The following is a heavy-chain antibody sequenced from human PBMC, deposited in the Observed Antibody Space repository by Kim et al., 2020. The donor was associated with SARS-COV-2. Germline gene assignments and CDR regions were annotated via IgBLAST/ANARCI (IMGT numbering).Heavy chain of an antibody. CDR2: INHSGST. V-gene: IGHV4-34*01. CDR1: GGSFSGYY. D-gene: IGHD4-17*01. J-gene: IGHJ4*02. CDR3: ARGNAVTTGGGY. Sequence: SETLSLTCAVYGGSFSGYYWSWIRQPPGKGLEWIGEINHSGSTNYNPSLKSRVTISVDTSKNQFSLKLSSVTAADTAVYYCARGNAVTTGGGYWGQGTL.